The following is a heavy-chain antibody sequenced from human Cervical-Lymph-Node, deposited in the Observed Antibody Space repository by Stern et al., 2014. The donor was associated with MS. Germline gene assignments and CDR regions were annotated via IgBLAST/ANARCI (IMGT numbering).Heavy chain of an antibody. Sequence: VQLVQSGAEVKKPGASVKGSCKASGYTFTDYSMHWVRQAPGQGLEWMGRINPNSGGTNYAQRFQGWVTMTRDTSIRTAYMELSRLRSDDTAVYYCARVARVDTAGFFDYWGQGTLVTVSS. CDR3: ARVARVDTAGFFDY. D-gene: IGHD5-18*01. V-gene: IGHV1-2*04. J-gene: IGHJ4*02. CDR2: INPNSGGT. CDR1: GYTFTDYS.